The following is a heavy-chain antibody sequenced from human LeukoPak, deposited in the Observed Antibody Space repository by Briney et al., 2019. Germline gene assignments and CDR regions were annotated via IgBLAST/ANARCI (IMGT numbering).Heavy chain of an antibody. Sequence: ASVKVSCKASGYTFTSYGISWVRQAPGQGLEWMGWISAYNSNTNYAQKLQGRVTMTTDTSTSTAYMELRSLRSDDTAVYYCARTRRQQQLNWFDPWGQGTLVTVSS. CDR3: ARTRRQQQLNWFDP. CDR1: GYTFTSYG. CDR2: ISAYNSNT. J-gene: IGHJ5*02. D-gene: IGHD6-13*01. V-gene: IGHV1-18*01.